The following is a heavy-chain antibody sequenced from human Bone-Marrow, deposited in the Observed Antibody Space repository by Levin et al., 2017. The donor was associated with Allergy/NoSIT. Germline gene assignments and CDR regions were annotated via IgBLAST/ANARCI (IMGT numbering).Heavy chain of an antibody. Sequence: GGSLRLSCAASGLTFSSYSMSWVRQAPGKGLEWVSYISGSSSSIYYADSAKGRFTISRDNAKNSVYLKMDSLRDEDTAVYYCASGYSGGWYGIDYWGQGTLVTVSS. CDR1: GLTFSSYS. J-gene: IGHJ4*02. V-gene: IGHV3-48*02. CDR2: ISGSSSSI. D-gene: IGHD6-19*01. CDR3: ASGYSGGWYGIDY.